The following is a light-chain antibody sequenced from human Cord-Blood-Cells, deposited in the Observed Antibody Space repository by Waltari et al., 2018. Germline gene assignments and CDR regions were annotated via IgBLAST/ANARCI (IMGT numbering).Light chain of an antibody. Sequence: SYELTQPPSVSVSPGQTARITCSGDALPKKYAYWYQQKPGQAPVLVIYKDSGRPTGIPERFSGSSSGTTVTLTISGVQAEYEADYYCQSADSSGTYYVFGTGTKVTVL. CDR1: ALPKKY. CDR3: QSADSSGTYYV. CDR2: KDS. V-gene: IGLV3-25*03. J-gene: IGLJ1*01.